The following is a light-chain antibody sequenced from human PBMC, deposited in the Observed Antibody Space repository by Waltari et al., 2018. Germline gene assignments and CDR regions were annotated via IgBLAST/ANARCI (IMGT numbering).Light chain of an antibody. CDR2: RST. Sequence: SYEMTQPLSVSVPLGQTAKIPCGGINIACKNVHWYQQKPGQAPVLVIFRSTDRPSGIPEQFSGSNSGNTATLTISRAQAGDEADYYCQVWDNFTLIFGGGTKLTVL. CDR3: QVWDNFTLI. J-gene: IGLJ2*01. CDR1: NIACKN. V-gene: IGLV3-9*01.